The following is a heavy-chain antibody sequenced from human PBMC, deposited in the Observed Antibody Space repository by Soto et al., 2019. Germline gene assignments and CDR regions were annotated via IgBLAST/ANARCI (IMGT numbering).Heavy chain of an antibody. V-gene: IGHV6-1*01. Sequence: SQTLSLTCAISGDSVSSNSAAWNWIRQSPSRGLEWLGRTYYRSKWYNDYAVSVKSRITINPDTSKNQFSLQLNSVTPEDTAVYYCARGRFNFGVVINYFDYWGQGTPVTVSS. D-gene: IGHD3-3*01. CDR1: GDSVSSNSAA. CDR3: ARGRFNFGVVINYFDY. J-gene: IGHJ4*02. CDR2: TYYRSKWYN.